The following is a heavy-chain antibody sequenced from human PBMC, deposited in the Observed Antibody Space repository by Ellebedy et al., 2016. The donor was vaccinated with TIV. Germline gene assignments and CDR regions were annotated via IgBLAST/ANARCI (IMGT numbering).Heavy chain of an antibody. V-gene: IGHV3-23*01. D-gene: IGHD2-2*01. CDR3: AKDTFPIVVVPAAEIGFDY. Sequence: PGGSLRLSCAASGFTFSSYAMSWVRQAPGKGLEWVTAISGSGGSTYYADSVKGRFTISRDNSKNTLYLQMNSLGAEDTAVYYCAKDTFPIVVVPAAEIGFDYWGQGTLVTVSS. J-gene: IGHJ4*02. CDR1: GFTFSSYA. CDR2: ISGSGGST.